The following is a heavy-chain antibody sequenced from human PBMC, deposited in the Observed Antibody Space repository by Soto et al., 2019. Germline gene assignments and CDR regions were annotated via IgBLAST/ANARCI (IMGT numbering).Heavy chain of an antibody. CDR3: ARVTSGLSLFDY. J-gene: IGHJ4*02. D-gene: IGHD6-19*01. Sequence: SETLSLTCAVSGGSISSSNWWSWVRQPPGKGLEWIGEIFHSGSTNYNPSLKSRVTISLDMSNNQFSLKMNSVTAADTAVYYCARVTSGLSLFDYWGQGTLVTVSS. V-gene: IGHV4-4*02. CDR1: GGSISSSNW. CDR2: IFHSGST.